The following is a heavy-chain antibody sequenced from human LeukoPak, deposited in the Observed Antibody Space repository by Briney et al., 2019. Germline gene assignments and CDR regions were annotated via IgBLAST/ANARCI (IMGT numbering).Heavy chain of an antibody. CDR2: IYYSGST. J-gene: IGHJ4*02. V-gene: IGHV4-31*03. CDR1: GGSISSGGYY. Sequence: SQTLSLTCTVSGGSISSGGYYWSWIRQRPGKGLEWIGYIYYSGSTYYNPSLKSRVTISVDTSKNQFSLKLSSVTAADTAVYYSAREDYDSRGVTHFDYWGQGTLVTVSS. CDR3: AREDYDSRGVTHFDY. D-gene: IGHD3-22*01.